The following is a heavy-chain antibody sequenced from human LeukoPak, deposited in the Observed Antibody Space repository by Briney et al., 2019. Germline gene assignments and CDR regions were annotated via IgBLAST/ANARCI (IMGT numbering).Heavy chain of an antibody. CDR2: INPNSGGT. Sequence: ASVKVSCKASGYSFTDYYMEWVRQAPGQGLEWMGRINPNSGGTNYAQKFQGRVTMTRDTSISTAYMELSSLRSDDTAVYYCATVGGSGSYIPLDYWGQGTLVTVSS. J-gene: IGHJ4*02. CDR1: GYSFTDYY. V-gene: IGHV1-2*06. D-gene: IGHD1-26*01. CDR3: ATVGGSGSYIPLDY.